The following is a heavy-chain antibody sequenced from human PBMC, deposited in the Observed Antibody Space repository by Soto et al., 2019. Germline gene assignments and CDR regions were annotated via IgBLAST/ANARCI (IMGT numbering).Heavy chain of an antibody. CDR2: IYSGGST. V-gene: IGHV3-53*04. CDR3: ARLYSSGWYNWFDP. CDR1: GFTVSSNY. J-gene: IGHJ5*02. D-gene: IGHD6-19*01. Sequence: GGSLRLSCAASGFTVSSNYMSWVRQAPGKGLEWVSVIYSGGSTYYADSVKGRFTISRHNSKNTLYLQMNSLRAEDTAVYYCARLYSSGWYNWFDPWGQGTLVTVSS.